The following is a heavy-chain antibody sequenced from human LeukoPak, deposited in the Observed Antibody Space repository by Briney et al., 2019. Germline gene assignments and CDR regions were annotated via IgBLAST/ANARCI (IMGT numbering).Heavy chain of an antibody. J-gene: IGHJ6*03. V-gene: IGHV3-20*04. CDR3: ARATGDISVYYYYMDV. CDR1: GFIFDDYG. CDR2: INWNGGST. D-gene: IGHD1-1*01. Sequence: PGGSLRLSCAAFGFIFDDYGMSWVRQAPGKGLERVSGINWNGGSTGYADSVKGRFTISRGNAKNSLYLQMNSLRSEDTAVYYCARATGDISVYYYYMDVWGKGATVTVSS.